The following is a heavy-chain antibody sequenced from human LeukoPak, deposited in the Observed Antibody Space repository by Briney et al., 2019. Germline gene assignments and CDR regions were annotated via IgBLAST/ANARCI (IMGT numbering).Heavy chain of an antibody. V-gene: IGHV3-23*01. CDR2: ISGSGGST. CDR3: AKRPRVITMVRGVIIPH. CDR1: GFTFSSYA. J-gene: IGHJ4*02. D-gene: IGHD3-10*01. Sequence: GGSLRLSCAASGFTFSSYAMRWVRQAPGKGLEWVSAISGSGGSTYYADSVKGRSTISRDNSKNTLYLQMNSLRAEDTAVYYCAKRPRVITMVRGVIIPHWGQGTLVTVSS.